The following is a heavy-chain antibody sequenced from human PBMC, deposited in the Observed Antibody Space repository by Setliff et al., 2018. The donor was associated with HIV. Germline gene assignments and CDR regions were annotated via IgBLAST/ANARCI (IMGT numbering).Heavy chain of an antibody. CDR2: INPSDGTT. J-gene: IGHJ4*02. Sequence: GASVKVSCKASGYTFTSCFMHWVRQAPGQGLEYMGIINPSDGTTDYTQKFQDRVTMTSDTSTSTVYMELRSLRSEDTAIYYCVKEYHTTATDTRVANYFDYWGQGTLVTVSP. CDR1: GYTFTSCF. CDR3: VKEYHTTATDTRVANYFDY. D-gene: IGHD6-13*01. V-gene: IGHV1-46*01.